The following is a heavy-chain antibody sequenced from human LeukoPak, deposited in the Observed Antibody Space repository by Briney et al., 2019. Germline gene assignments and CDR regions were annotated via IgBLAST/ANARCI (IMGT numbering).Heavy chain of an antibody. J-gene: IGHJ3*02. V-gene: IGHV4-59*12. CDR3: ARARPFTMIVVAPPNDAFDI. CDR1: GGPLSAYY. Sequence: SETLSLTCTVSGGPLSAYYWTWIRQPPGKGLEWIGYIYDTGNTNYNPSLKSRVTISVDRSKNQFSLKLSSVTAADTAVYYCARARPFTMIVVAPPNDAFDIWGQGTMVTVSS. CDR2: IYDTGNT. D-gene: IGHD3-22*01.